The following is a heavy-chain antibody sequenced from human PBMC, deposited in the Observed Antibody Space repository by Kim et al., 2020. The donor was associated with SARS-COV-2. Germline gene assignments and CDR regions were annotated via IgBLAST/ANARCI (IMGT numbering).Heavy chain of an antibody. J-gene: IGHJ5*02. CDR3: ARAGIAAAGPRGWFDP. Sequence: SLKSRVTISGDTSRNQFSLKLSSVTAADTAVYYCARAGIAAAGPRGWFDPWGQGTLVTVSS. D-gene: IGHD6-13*01. V-gene: IGHV4-34*01.